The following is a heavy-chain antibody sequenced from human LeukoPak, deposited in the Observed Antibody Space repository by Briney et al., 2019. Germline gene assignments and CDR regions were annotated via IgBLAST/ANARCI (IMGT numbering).Heavy chain of an antibody. D-gene: IGHD3-22*01. CDR3: ARDRTYYYDGSGYYLFDP. CDR2: IYTSGST. CDR1: GGSISSYY. V-gene: IGHV4-4*07. Sequence: SETLSLTCTVSGGSISSYYWSWIRQPPGKGLEWIGRIYTSGSTNYNPSLKSRVTMSVDTSKNQFSLKLSSVTAADTAVYYCARDRTYYYDGSGYYLFDPWGQGTLVTVSS. J-gene: IGHJ5*02.